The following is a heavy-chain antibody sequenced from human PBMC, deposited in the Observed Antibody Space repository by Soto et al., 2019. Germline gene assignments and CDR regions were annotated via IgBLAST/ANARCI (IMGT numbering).Heavy chain of an antibody. CDR3: ARDPGGY. V-gene: IGHV4-59*01. Sequence: PSETLSLTCTVSGGSISSYYWSWIRQPPGKGLEWIGYIYYSGSTNYNPSLTSRVTISVDTSKNQFSLKLSSVTAADTAVYYCARDPGGYWGQGTLVTVS. CDR1: GGSISSYY. CDR2: IYYSGST. J-gene: IGHJ4*02.